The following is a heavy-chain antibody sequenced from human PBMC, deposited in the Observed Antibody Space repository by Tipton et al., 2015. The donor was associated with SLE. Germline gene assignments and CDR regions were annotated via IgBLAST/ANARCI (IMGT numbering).Heavy chain of an antibody. D-gene: IGHD6-19*01. V-gene: IGHV3-11*04. J-gene: IGHJ3*02. Sequence: SLRLSCAASGFTFSDYYMGWIRQAPGKGLEWVSYISSSGSTIYYADSVKGRFTISRDNAKNSLYLQMNSLRAEDTAVYYCARDKQWLVQDAFDIWGQGTMVTVSS. CDR3: ARDKQWLVQDAFDI. CDR2: ISSSGSTI. CDR1: GFTFSDYY.